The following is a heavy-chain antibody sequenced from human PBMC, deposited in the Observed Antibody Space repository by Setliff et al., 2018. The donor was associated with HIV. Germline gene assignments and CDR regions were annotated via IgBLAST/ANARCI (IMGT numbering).Heavy chain of an antibody. D-gene: IGHD3-10*01. CDR2: IFNDGRT. CDR3: ARHFPSISLFFGDPGPFDR. CDR1: GGFISSSSYY. V-gene: IGHV4-39*01. Sequence: LSLTCTVTGGFISSSSYYWGWIRQPPGKGLEWIGSIFNDGRTYYNPSLKSRITIPMDTSTNQFSLKLSSVTAADTAVYFCARHFPSISLFFGDPGPFDRWGQGALVTVSS. J-gene: IGHJ4*02.